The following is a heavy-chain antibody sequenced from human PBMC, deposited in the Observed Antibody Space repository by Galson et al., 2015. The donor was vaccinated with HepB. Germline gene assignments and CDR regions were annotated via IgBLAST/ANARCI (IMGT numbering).Heavy chain of an antibody. J-gene: IGHJ3*01. CDR1: GFTVSSNY. D-gene: IGHD1-1*01. CDR3: VREVDGGDNWNEGGAFDL. CDR2: IYTGGST. V-gene: IGHV3-53*01. Sequence: SLRLSCAASGFTVSSNYMSWVRQAPGKGLEWVSVIYTGGSTYYADSVKGRFTISRDNSKNTLYLQMNSLSAEDTAVYYCVREVDGGDNWNEGGAFDLWGQGTMVTVSS.